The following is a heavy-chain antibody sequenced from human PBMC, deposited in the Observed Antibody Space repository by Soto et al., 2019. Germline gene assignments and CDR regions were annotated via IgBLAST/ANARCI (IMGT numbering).Heavy chain of an antibody. J-gene: IGHJ4*02. Sequence: SGGSLRLSCLASGFTFASCGMNWVRQAPGKGLEWVAGISQTGANTYYADSVRGRFIISRDNSRNTVSLEMNSLRGEDSALYYCVTEGAKPPWNFDFWGQGTKVTVSS. D-gene: IGHD1-26*01. CDR3: VTEGAKPPWNFDF. CDR1: GFTFASCG. CDR2: ISQTGANT. V-gene: IGHV3-23*01.